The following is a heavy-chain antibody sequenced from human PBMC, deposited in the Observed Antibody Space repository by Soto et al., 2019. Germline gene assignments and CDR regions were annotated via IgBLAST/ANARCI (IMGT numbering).Heavy chain of an antibody. V-gene: IGHV1-69*13. CDR1: GGTFSSYA. Sequence: ASVKVSCKASGGTFSSYAISWVRQAPGQGLEWMGGIIPIFGTANYAQKFQGRVTITADESTSTAYMELSSLRSEDTAVYYCARDWTHSVAGIYGYWGQGTLVTVSS. CDR2: IIPIFGTA. J-gene: IGHJ4*02. CDR3: ARDWTHSVAGIYGY. D-gene: IGHD6-19*01.